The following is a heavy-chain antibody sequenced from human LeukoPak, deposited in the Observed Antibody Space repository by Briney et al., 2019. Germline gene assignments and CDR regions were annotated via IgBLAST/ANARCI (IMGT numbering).Heavy chain of an antibody. CDR3: ARGKNHWVVVPAAMGGWFDP. V-gene: IGHV4-34*01. D-gene: IGHD2-2*01. Sequence: SETLSLTCAVCGGSFSGYYWSWIRQPPGKGLEWIGEINHSGSTNYNPSLKSRVTISVDTSKNQFSLKLSSVTAADTAVYYCARGKNHWVVVPAAMGGWFDPWGQGTLVTVSS. J-gene: IGHJ5*02. CDR1: GGSFSGYY. CDR2: INHSGST.